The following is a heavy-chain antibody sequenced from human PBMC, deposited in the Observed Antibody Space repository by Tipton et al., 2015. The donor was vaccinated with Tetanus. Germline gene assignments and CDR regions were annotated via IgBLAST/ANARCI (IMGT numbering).Heavy chain of an antibody. CDR1: GGSISSGGYY. Sequence: LRLSCTVSGGSISSGGYYWSWIRQHPGKGLEWIGYIYYSGSTYYNPSLKSRVTISVDTSKNQFSLKLSSVTAVDTAVYYCARDGDRLLDYWGQVTLVTVSS. D-gene: IGHD2-21*01. V-gene: IGHV4-31*02. CDR3: ARDGDRLLDY. CDR2: IYYSGST. J-gene: IGHJ4*02.